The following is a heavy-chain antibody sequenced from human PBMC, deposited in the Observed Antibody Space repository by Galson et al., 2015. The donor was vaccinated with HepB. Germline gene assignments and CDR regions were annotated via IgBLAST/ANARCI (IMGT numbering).Heavy chain of an antibody. V-gene: IGHV3-66*02. D-gene: IGHD4-17*01. CDR1: EFTVNTNH. J-gene: IGHJ6*02. Sequence: SLRLSCAASEFTVNTNHMSWVRQAPGKGLEWVAVIYSDDNTNYADSVKGRFNISRAKSKNTLYLQMYSLGPEDTAVYYCARDQGDDYVNYYYYHGMDVWGQGTTVTVSS. CDR2: IYSDDNT. CDR3: ARDQGDDYVNYYYYHGMDV.